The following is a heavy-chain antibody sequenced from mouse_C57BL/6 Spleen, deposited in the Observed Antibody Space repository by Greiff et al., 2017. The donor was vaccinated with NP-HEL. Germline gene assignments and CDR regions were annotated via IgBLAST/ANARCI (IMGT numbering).Heavy chain of an antibody. Sequence: QVQLQQSGAELVRPGSSVKLSCKASGYTFTSYWMHWVKQRPIQGLEWIGNIDPSDSETHYNQKFKDKATLTVDKSSSTAYMQLSSLTSEDSAVYYCARVRDGYYLDYWGQGTTLTVSS. V-gene: IGHV1-52*01. CDR1: GYTFTSYW. CDR2: IDPSDSET. CDR3: ARVRDGYYLDY. J-gene: IGHJ2*01. D-gene: IGHD2-3*01.